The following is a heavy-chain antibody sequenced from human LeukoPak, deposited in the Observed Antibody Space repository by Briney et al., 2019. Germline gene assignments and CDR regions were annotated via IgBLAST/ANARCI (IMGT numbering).Heavy chain of an antibody. CDR3: VRHRPGLQYAFDI. V-gene: IGHV4-59*08. CDR1: DASISSYY. D-gene: IGHD5-18*01. J-gene: IGHJ3*02. Sequence: SETLSLTCTVSDASISSYYWSWIRQPPGKGLEWIAYIYYSGSTSYNPSLKSRVTISIDTSKNQFSLKLRSVTAADAAVYSCVRHRPGLQYAFDIWGQGTMVTVSS. CDR2: IYYSGST.